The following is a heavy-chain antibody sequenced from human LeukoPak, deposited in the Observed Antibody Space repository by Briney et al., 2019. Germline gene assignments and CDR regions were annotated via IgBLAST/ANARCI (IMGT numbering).Heavy chain of an antibody. D-gene: IGHD6-13*01. J-gene: IGHJ4*02. CDR3: AGRLAAAGAFDY. CDR2: IYSGGST. V-gene: IGHV3-53*04. Sequence: GGSLRLSCAASRFSVSGNYLGWVRQAPGKGLEWASIIYSGGSTYYADSVKGRLTISRHNSKNTLYLQMNSLRPEDTAVYYCAGRLAAAGAFDYWGQGTLVAVSS. CDR1: RFSVSGNY.